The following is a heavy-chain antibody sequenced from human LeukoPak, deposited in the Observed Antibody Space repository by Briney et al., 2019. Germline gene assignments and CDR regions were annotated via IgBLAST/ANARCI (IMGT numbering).Heavy chain of an antibody. CDR1: GFTFSSYA. J-gene: IGHJ3*02. D-gene: IGHD3-10*01. CDR2: ISGSGGST. V-gene: IGHV3-23*01. CDR3: ANKWRLITMVRGVIRDFAFDI. Sequence: GGSLRLSCAASGFTFSSYAMSWVRQAPGKGLEWVSAISGSGGSTYYADSVKGRFTISRDNSKNTLYLQMNSLRAEDTAVYYYANKWRLITMVRGVIRDFAFDIWGQGTMVTLSS.